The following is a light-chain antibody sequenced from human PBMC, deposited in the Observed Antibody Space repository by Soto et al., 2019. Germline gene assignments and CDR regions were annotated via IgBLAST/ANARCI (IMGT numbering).Light chain of an antibody. CDR3: CSYAGSHTFVI. Sequence: QSALTQPASVSGSPGQSITISCTGTSSDVGGYNYVSWYQQHPGKAPKLIIFDVSKRPSGVPDRFSGSKSGNTASLTISGLQAEDEANYYCCSYAGSHTFVIFGGGTQLTVL. J-gene: IGLJ2*01. CDR1: SSDVGGYNY. CDR2: DVS. V-gene: IGLV2-11*01.